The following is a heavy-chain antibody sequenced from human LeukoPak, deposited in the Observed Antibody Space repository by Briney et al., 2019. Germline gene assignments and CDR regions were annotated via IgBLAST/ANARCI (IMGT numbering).Heavy chain of an antibody. J-gene: IGHJ4*02. Sequence: GGSLRLSCAASGFTFSSYSMNWARQAPGKGLEWVSSISSSSSYIYYADSVKGRFTISRDNAKNSLYLQMNSLRAEDTAVYYCARGRAAAGTEYYFDHWGQGTLVTVSS. CDR1: GFTFSSYS. V-gene: IGHV3-21*01. CDR2: ISSSSSYI. D-gene: IGHD6-13*01. CDR3: ARGRAAAGTEYYFDH.